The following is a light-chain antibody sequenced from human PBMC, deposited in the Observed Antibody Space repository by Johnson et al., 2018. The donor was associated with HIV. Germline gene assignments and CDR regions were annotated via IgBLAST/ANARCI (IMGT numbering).Light chain of an antibody. J-gene: IGLJ1*01. Sequence: QSVLTQPLSVSAAPGQKVTISCSGSSSNIGNNYVSWYQQLPGTAPKLLIYENNKRPSVIPDRFSGSKSGTSATLGITGLQTGDEADYYCGTWDSSLSVLYVFGTGTKVTVL. CDR2: ENN. V-gene: IGLV1-51*02. CDR3: GTWDSSLSVLYV. CDR1: SSNIGNNY.